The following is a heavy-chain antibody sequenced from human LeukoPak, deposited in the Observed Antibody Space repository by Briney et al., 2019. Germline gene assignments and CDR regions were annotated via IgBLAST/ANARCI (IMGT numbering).Heavy chain of an antibody. V-gene: IGHV3-7*04. CDR2: IKQDGSQK. CDR3: ARDLKGFNL. CDR1: GFSFNDYR. Sequence: GGSLRLSCIASGFSFNDYRMSWVRQAPGQGLEWVANIKQDGSQKFYLDSVKGRFTISRDNGNNSLYMHMSRLRVEDTAVYYCARDLKGFNLWGQGALVTVSS. J-gene: IGHJ5*02.